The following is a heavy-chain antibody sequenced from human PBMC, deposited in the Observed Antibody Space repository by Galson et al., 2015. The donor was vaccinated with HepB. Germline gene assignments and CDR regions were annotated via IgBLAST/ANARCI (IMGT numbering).Heavy chain of an antibody. Sequence: SLRLSCAASGFTFSSVAMSWVRQAPGRGLEWVSVISDSGGSTDYADSVKGRCTISRDNPRSTLYLQMNSLRAEDTAVYYCAKGMAARGDHYYIMDVWGQGTTVTVSS. D-gene: IGHD6-13*01. J-gene: IGHJ6*01. CDR2: ISDSGGST. V-gene: IGHV3-23*01. CDR3: AKGMAARGDHYYIMDV. CDR1: GFTFSSVA.